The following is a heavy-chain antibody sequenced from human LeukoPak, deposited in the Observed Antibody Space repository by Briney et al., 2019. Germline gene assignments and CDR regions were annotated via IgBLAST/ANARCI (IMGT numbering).Heavy chain of an antibody. V-gene: IGHV4-59*01. Sequence: SETLSLTCTVSGGSISSYYWSWIRQPPGKGLEWIGYIYYSGSTNYNPSLKSRVTISVDTSKNQFSLKLSSVTAADTAVYYCARQMSGYDILFDCWGQGTLVTVSS. D-gene: IGHD5-12*01. CDR2: IYYSGST. CDR1: GGSISSYY. J-gene: IGHJ4*02. CDR3: ARQMSGYDILFDC.